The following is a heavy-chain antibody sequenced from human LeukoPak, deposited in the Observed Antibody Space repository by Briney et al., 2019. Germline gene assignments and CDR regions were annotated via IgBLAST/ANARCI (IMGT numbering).Heavy chain of an antibody. CDR1: GFTFSSYG. V-gene: IGHV3-30*18. CDR3: AKARGLAARPDYFDY. J-gene: IGHJ4*02. D-gene: IGHD6-6*01. Sequence: GRSLRLSCAASGFTFSSYGMHWVRQAPGKGLEWVAVISYDGGNKYYADSVKGRFTISRDNSKNTLYLQMNSLRAEDTAVYYCAKARGLAARPDYFDYWGQGTLVTVSS. CDR2: ISYDGGNK.